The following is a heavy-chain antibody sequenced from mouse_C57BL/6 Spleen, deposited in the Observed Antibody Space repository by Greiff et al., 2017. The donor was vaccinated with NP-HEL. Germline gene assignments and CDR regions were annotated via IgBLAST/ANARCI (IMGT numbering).Heavy chain of an antibody. CDR3: ARYDGLYYFDY. CDR2: ISYDGSN. CDR1: GYSITSGYY. Sequence: VQLKQSGPGLVKPSQSLSLTCSVTGYSITSGYYWNWIRQFPGNKLEWMGYISYDGSNNYNPSLKNRISITRDTSKNQFFLKLNSVTTEDTATYYCARYDGLYYFDYWGQGTTLTVSS. V-gene: IGHV3-6*01. J-gene: IGHJ2*01. D-gene: IGHD2-3*01.